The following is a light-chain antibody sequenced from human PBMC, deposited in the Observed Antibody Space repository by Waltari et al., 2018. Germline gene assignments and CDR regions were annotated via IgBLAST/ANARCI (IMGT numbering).Light chain of an antibody. Sequence: DIQMTQSPSTLSVSVGDRVTITCRASQNIITWLAWYQQKPGKPPRLLVHTASILETGVPSRFSGSGSGTTFTLTINSLQPDDFATYYCQKYDDFPSTFGQGTKLEI. V-gene: IGKV1-5*03. CDR2: TAS. CDR3: QKYDDFPST. CDR1: QNIITW. J-gene: IGKJ2*01.